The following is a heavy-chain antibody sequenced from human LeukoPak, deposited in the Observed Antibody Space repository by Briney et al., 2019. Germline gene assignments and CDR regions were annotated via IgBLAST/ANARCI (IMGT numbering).Heavy chain of an antibody. Sequence: SETLSLTCTVSGGSISSYYWSWIRQPPGKGLEWIGYIYYSGSTNYNPSLKSRVTISVDSSKNQFSLKLSSVTAADTAVYYCARTTEGGYTYDFFYYYYMNVWGKGTTVTISS. J-gene: IGHJ6*03. CDR1: GGSISSYY. V-gene: IGHV4-59*01. D-gene: IGHD5-18*01. CDR2: IYYSGST. CDR3: ARTTEGGYTYDFFYYYYMNV.